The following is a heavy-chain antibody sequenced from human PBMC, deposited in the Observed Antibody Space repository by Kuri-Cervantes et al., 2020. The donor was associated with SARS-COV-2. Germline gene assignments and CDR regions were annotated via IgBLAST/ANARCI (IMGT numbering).Heavy chain of an antibody. D-gene: IGHD6-13*01. J-gene: IGHJ6*03. CDR2: MNPNSGNT. CDR1: GYTFTSYD. CDR3: ARGFAGTLYYYYMDV. Sequence: ASVKVSCKASGYTFTSYDINWVRQATGQGLEWMGWMNPNSGNTGYAQKFQGRVTMTRNTSISTAYMELSSLRSEDTAVYYCARGFAGTLYYYYMDVWGKGTTVTVSS. V-gene: IGHV1-8*01.